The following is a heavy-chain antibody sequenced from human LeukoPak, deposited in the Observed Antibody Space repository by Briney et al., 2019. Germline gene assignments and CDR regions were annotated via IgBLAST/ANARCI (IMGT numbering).Heavy chain of an antibody. CDR1: GHSISSGYY. D-gene: IGHD2-2*01. V-gene: IGHV4-38-2*02. J-gene: IGHJ3*02. CDR3: ARDGVVVVPAAIAYDDAFDI. CDR2: IYHSGST. Sequence: SETLSLTCAVSGHSISSGYYWGWIRQPPGKGRAWIGSIYHSGSTYYNPSLKSRVTISVDTSKNQFSLKLSSVTAADTAVYYCARDGVVVVPAAIAYDDAFDIWGQGTMVTVSS.